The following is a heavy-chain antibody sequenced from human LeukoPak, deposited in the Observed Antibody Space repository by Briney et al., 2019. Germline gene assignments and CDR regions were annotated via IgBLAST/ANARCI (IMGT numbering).Heavy chain of an antibody. J-gene: IGHJ3*01. Sequence: PETLSLTCALSGGSLTNSNWWSWVRQPPGKGLEWSWEIYHSGSTNYNPSLKSRVTSSVDKYRRQFSLQVNSVTDAYTAVYYCARKGYYSDSSGYLPNFGFYFWGPGTMVTVSS. CDR3: ARKGYYSDSSGYLPNFGFYF. CDR2: IYHSGST. CDR1: GGSLTNSNW. D-gene: IGHD3-22*01. V-gene: IGHV4-4*03.